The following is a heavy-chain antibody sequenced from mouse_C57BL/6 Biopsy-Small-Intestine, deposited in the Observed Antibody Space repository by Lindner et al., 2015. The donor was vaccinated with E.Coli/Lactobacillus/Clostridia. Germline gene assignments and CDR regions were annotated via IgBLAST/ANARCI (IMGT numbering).Heavy chain of an antibody. CDR2: ISYSGYT. J-gene: IGHJ3*01. CDR1: GYSITSGYD. V-gene: IGHV3-1*01. CDR3: ARGAYGNSNWFAY. D-gene: IGHD1-1*01. Sequence: QLQESGPGMVKPAQSLSLTCTVTGYSITSGYDWHWIRHFPGNKLEWMGYISYSGYTNYNPSLKSRISITHDTSKNHFFLKLNSVTTEDTATYYCARGAYGNSNWFAYWGQGTLVTVSA.